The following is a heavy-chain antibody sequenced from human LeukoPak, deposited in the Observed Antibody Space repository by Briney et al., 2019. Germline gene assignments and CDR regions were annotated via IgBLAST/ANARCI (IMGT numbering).Heavy chain of an antibody. D-gene: IGHD3-10*01. CDR2: SYYSGST. CDR3: ASRVIEVGYFDY. J-gene: IGHJ4*02. V-gene: IGHV4-59*08. Sequence: SETLSLTCTVSGVSISSYYWSWIRQPPGKGLEWIGYSYYSGSTNYNPSLKRRVTISVDTSKNQFSLKLSSVTAADTAVYYCASRVIEVGYFDYWGQGTLVTVSS. CDR1: GVSISSYY.